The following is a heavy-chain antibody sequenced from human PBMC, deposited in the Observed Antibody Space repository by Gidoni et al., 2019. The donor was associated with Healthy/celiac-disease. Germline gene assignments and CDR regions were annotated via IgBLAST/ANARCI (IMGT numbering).Heavy chain of an antibody. CDR3: ARVVAAAGILDWFDP. V-gene: IGHV4-38-2*01. CDR2: IYHSVST. J-gene: IGHJ5*02. Sequence: QVQLQESGPGLVKPSETLSLTCAVSGYSISSGYYWGWIRQPPGKGLAWIGSIYHSVSTYDNPSLKSRVTISVATSKTQFSLKLGSVTAADTAVYYCARVVAAAGILDWFDPWGQGTLVTVSS. D-gene: IGHD6-13*01. CDR1: GYSISSGYY.